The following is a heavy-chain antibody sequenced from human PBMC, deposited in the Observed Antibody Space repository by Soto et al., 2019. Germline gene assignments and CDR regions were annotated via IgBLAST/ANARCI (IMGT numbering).Heavy chain of an antibody. CDR2: IYYSGST. Sequence: SETLSLTCTVSGGSISSGGYYWSWIRQHPGKGLEWIGYIYYSGSTYYSPSLKSRVTISVDTSKNQFSLKLSSVTAADTAVYYCARDSYYSSYQGHAFDIWGQGTMVTVSS. CDR3: ARDSYYSSYQGHAFDI. CDR1: GGSISSGGYY. D-gene: IGHD6-6*01. J-gene: IGHJ3*02. V-gene: IGHV4-31*03.